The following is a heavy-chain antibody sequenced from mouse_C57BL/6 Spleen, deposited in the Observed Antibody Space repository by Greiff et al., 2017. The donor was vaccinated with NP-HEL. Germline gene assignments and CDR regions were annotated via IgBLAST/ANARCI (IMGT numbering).Heavy chain of an antibody. CDR1: GFTFSDYY. CDR2: INYDGSST. J-gene: IGHJ4*01. V-gene: IGHV5-16*01. CDR3: ARVGVGEYGTYAMDY. D-gene: IGHD1-1*01. Sequence: EVQRVESEGGLVQPGSSMKLSCTASGFTFSDYYMAWVRQVPEKGLEWVANINYDGSSTYYLDSLKSRFIISRDNAKNILYLQMSSLKSEDTATYYCARVGVGEYGTYAMDYWGQGTSVTVSS.